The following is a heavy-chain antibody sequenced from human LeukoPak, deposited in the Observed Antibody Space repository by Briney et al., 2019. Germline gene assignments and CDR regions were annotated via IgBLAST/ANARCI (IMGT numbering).Heavy chain of an antibody. V-gene: IGHV3-30-3*01. Sequence: GGSLRLSCAASGFAFSSYAMLWVRQAPGQGLEWVAVISYDGSNKYYADSVTGRFTISRDNSKNTLYLQMSSLSTEDTALYYCTTPRVGATFWSGWYFDLWGRGTLVTVSS. CDR1: GFAFSSYA. D-gene: IGHD1-26*01. CDR3: TTPRVGATFWSGWYFDL. J-gene: IGHJ2*01. CDR2: ISYDGSNK.